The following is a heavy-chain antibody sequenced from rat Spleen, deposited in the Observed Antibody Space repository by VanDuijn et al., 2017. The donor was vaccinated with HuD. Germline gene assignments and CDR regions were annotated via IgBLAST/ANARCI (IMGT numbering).Heavy chain of an antibody. Sequence: QVQLKESGPGLVQPSQTLSLTCTVSGFSLSSYGVIWVRQPPGKGLEWRGVIWGNGNTNYNSALKSRLRISRDTSKSKIYLKMNSRHTEDTVTDFCASEEGAARSTDGIWGQGIMVTVSS. CDR2: IWGNGNT. CDR1: GFSLSSYG. J-gene: IGHJ2*01. D-gene: IGHD1-2*01. V-gene: IGHV2-13*01. CDR3: ASEEGAARSTDGI.